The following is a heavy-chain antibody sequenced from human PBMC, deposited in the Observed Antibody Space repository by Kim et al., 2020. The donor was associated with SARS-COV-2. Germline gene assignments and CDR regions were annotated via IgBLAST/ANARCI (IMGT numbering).Heavy chain of an antibody. Sequence: GESLKISCETSGYSFTSYWIGWVRQMPGKGLEWMGMIYPGNSDTRYSPSFQGRVTISADKSISTAYLQWSSLKASDTAMYYCASPIHTTYSNSYDAGYWGQGTLVTATS. J-gene: IGHJ4*02. CDR2: IYPGNSDT. CDR3: ASPIHTTYSNSYDAGY. CDR1: GYSFTSYW. D-gene: IGHD6-13*01. V-gene: IGHV5-51*01.